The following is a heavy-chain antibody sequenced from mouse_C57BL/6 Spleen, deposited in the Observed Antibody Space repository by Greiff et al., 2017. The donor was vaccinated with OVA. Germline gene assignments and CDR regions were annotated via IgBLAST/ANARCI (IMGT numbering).Heavy chain of an antibody. D-gene: IGHD2-4*01. Sequence: QVQLQQPGAELVKPGASVKLSCKASGYTFTSYWMHWVKQRPGRGLEWIGRIAPNSGGTKYNEKFKSKATLTVDKPSSTAYMQLSSLTSEDSAVYYCAREGKYDYYYAMDYWGQGTSVTVSS. V-gene: IGHV1-72*01. CDR3: AREGKYDYYYAMDY. CDR1: GYTFTSYW. J-gene: IGHJ4*01. CDR2: IAPNSGGT.